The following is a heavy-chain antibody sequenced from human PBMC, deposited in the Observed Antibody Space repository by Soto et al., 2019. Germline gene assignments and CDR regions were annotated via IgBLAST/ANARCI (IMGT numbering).Heavy chain of an antibody. J-gene: IGHJ6*03. CDR1: GGSISSYY. CDR2: IYYSGST. D-gene: IGHD4-17*01. Sequence: TSETLSLTCTVSGGSISSYYWSWIRQPPGKGLEWIGYIYYSGSTNYNPSLKSRVTISVDTSKNQFSLKLSSVTAADTAVYYCARTDYGDYGPNYYYYYMDVWGKGTTVTVSS. V-gene: IGHV4-59*08. CDR3: ARTDYGDYGPNYYYYYMDV.